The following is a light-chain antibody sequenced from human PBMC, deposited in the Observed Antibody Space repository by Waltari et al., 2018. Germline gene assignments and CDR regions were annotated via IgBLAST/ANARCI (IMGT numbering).Light chain of an antibody. CDR1: PGAVTSGHY. CDR2: DTS. CDR3: LLSYSGARLYV. V-gene: IGLV7-46*01. J-gene: IGLJ1*01. Sequence: QAVVTQEPSLTVSPGGTVTLTCGSSPGAVTSGHYPYWFQQKPGQAPRTLIYDTSNKHSWTPARFSGSLLGGKAALTLSGAQPEDEAEYYRLLSYSGARLYVFGTGTKVTVL.